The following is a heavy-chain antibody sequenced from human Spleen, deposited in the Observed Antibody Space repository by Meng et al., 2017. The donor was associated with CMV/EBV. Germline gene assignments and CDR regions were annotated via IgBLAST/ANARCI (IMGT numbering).Heavy chain of an antibody. CDR2: IYYGARI. D-gene: IGHD3-3*01. CDR3: AGGGLEYYFDY. J-gene: IGHJ4*02. CDR1: CGCVDTGSFY. V-gene: IGHV4-61*01. Sequence: CPVSCGCVDTGSFYWSWIRRAPGKGLEWIGYIYYGARIESDPSLGGRVTISRDTSKNQFSLKLDFVTAADAAVYYCAGGGLEYYFDYWGQGTLVTVSS.